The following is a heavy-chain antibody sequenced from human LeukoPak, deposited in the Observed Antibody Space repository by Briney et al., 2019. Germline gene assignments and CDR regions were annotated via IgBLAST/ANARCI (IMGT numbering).Heavy chain of an antibody. CDR2: ISSSSSTI. CDR1: GLTFSNYS. V-gene: IGHV3-48*01. CDR3: ARGDCSGGSCYLSLTTIDY. J-gene: IGHJ4*02. D-gene: IGHD2-15*01. Sequence: QSGGSLRLSCAASGLTFSNYSMNWVRQAPGKGLEWLSYISSSSSTIYYADSVKGRFTISRDNAKNSLYLQMNSLRAEDTAVYYCARGDCSGGSCYLSLTTIDYWGQGTLVTVSS.